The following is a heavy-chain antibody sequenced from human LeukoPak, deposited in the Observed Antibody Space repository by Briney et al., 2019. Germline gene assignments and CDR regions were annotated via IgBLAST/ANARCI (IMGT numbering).Heavy chain of an antibody. J-gene: IGHJ6*03. CDR1: GGSIGTYY. V-gene: IGHV4-59*08. CDR3: ARHIGGGIEDMDV. CDR2: IYVTGT. D-gene: IGHD3-16*02. Sequence: SETLSLTCTVSGGSIGTYYWSWVRQSPGTGLEWIGYIYVTGTRYNPYLQSRVTISVDRSSNHFFLRMCSVTAAETAVYYCARHIGGGIEDMDVWGRGTKVTVSS.